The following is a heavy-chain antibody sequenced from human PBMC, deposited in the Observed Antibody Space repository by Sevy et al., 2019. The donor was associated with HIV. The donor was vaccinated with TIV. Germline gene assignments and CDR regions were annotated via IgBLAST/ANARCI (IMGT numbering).Heavy chain of an antibody. CDR2: ISYDGSNK. V-gene: IGHV3-30*03. D-gene: IGHD3-22*01. CDR3: ARDYDLVYYFDY. CDR1: GFTFSSYG. Sequence: GGSLRLSCAASGFTFSSYGMHWVRQAPGKGLEWVAAISYDGSNKYYADSVKGRFTISRDNSKNTLYLQMNSLRAEDTAVYYCARDYDLVYYFDYWGQGTLVTVSS. J-gene: IGHJ4*02.